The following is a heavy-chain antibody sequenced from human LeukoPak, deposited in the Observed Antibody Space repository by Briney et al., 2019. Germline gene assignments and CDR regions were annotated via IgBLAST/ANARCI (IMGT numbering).Heavy chain of an antibody. Sequence: SETLSLTCSVSGGSMNSYYWSWIRQSPGKGPEWIGYIYYSGSTNYNPSLKSRVTISVDTSKNQFSLKLSSVTAADTAVYYCARHVWLQPFDYWGQGTLVTVSS. D-gene: IGHD3-9*01. CDR2: IYYSGST. J-gene: IGHJ4*02. V-gene: IGHV4-59*08. CDR3: ARHVWLQPFDY. CDR1: GGSMNSYY.